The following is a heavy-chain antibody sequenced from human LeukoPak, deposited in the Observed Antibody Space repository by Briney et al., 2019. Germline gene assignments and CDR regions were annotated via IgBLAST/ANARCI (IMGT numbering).Heavy chain of an antibody. D-gene: IGHD6-13*01. CDR2: INHSGST. J-gene: IGHJ5*02. V-gene: IGHV4-34*01. CDR3: ARQYSSGWYWFDP. CDR1: GGSFSTYY. Sequence: SETLSLTCAVYGGSFSTYYWSWIRQPPGKGLEWIGEINHSGSTNYNPSLKSRVTISVDTSKNQFSLNLSSVTAADTAVYYCARQYSSGWYWFDPWGQGTQVTVSS.